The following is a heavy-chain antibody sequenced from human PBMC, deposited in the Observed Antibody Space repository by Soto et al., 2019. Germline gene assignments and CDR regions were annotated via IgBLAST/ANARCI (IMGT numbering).Heavy chain of an antibody. CDR1: EVLLEHSRIG. D-gene: IGHD4-17*01. J-gene: IGHJ3*02. V-gene: IGHV2-26*01. CDR2: IFSNDEK. Sequence: NPTTAPARTCAVSEVLLEHSRIGVSWIRKAPRKALEWLAHIFSNDEKSYSTSLKSRLTISKDTSKSQVVLTMTNMDPVDTATYYCARIPLAVTTHPLAFDIWGQGTMVTVTS. CDR3: ARIPLAVTTHPLAFDI.